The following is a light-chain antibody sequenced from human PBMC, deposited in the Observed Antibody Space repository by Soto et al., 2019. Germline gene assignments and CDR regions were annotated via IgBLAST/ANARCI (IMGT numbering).Light chain of an antibody. CDR2: DVT. V-gene: IGLV2-11*01. CDR3: CSYGGSFPYV. J-gene: IGLJ1*01. Sequence: QSALTQPPSVSGSPGQSVTISCTGTSSDVGGYDYVSWYQQHPGKAPKLLIYDVTKRPSGVPDRFSGSKSGNTASLTTSGLQAEDEADFFCCSYGGSFPYVFGTGTKVTVL. CDR1: SSDVGGYDY.